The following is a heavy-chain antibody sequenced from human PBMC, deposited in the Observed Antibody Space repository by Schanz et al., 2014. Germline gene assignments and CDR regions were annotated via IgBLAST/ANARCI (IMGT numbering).Heavy chain of an antibody. J-gene: IGHJ4*02. CDR2: IGVDGTTT. V-gene: IGHV3-23*04. CDR1: GFTFSTFA. D-gene: IGHD5-12*01. Sequence: MQLVESGGGLVKPGGSLRLSCVASGFTFSTFAMHWVRQAPGKGLEWVSVIGVDGTTTYYADSVKGRFTISRDNAENTLFLQMNSLRAEDTAVYYCARKVVATIGGYYDNWGQGTLVIVSS. CDR3: ARKVVATIGGYYDN.